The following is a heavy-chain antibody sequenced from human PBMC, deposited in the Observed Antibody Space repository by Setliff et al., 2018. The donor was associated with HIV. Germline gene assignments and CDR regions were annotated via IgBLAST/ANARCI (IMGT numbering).Heavy chain of an antibody. D-gene: IGHD2-2*01. Sequence: SVKVSCKTTGGTFNIFSITWVRQAPGQGLEWMGGIIPVFGTPNYAQKFQGRVTITADKSTSTVYLDLRSLTSEDTAMYYCARSVWAVVVPTDPAVDAFAIWGQGTMVTVSS. CDR1: GGTFNIFS. CDR3: ARSVWAVVVPTDPAVDAFAI. V-gene: IGHV1-69*06. J-gene: IGHJ3*02. CDR2: IIPVFGTP.